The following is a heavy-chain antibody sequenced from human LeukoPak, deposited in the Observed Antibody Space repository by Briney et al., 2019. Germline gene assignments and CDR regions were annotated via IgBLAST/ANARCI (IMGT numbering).Heavy chain of an antibody. CDR3: ARSVVLLWFGELGAFDI. Sequence: GGSLRLSCAASGFTFSSYSMNWVRQAPGKGLEWVSSISSSSSYIYYADSVKGRFTISRDNAKNSLYLQMNSLRAEDTAVYYCARSVVLLWFGELGAFDIWGQGTMVTVSS. J-gene: IGHJ3*02. V-gene: IGHV3-21*01. D-gene: IGHD3-10*01. CDR1: GFTFSSYS. CDR2: ISSSSSYI.